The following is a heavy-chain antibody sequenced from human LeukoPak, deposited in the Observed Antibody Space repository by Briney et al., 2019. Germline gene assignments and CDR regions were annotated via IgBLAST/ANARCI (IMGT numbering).Heavy chain of an antibody. CDR3: ARIQREQLVTYYKDV. V-gene: IGHV3-11*01. Sequence: GGSLRLSCAASGFTFSDYYMSWIRQAPGKGLEWVSYISSSGSTIYYADSVKGRFTISRDNAKNSLYLQMNSLRAEDTAVYYCARIQREQLVTYYKDVWGKGTTVTVSS. J-gene: IGHJ6*03. CDR2: ISSSGSTI. D-gene: IGHD6-6*01. CDR1: GFTFSDYY.